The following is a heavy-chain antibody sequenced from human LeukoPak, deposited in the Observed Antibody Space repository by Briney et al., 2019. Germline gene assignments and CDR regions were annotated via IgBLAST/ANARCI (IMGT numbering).Heavy chain of an antibody. CDR1: GGPISGYY. CDR2: IFYGGSA. J-gene: IGHJ4*02. CDR3: ARHRGDGYGILPDY. D-gene: IGHD5-18*01. Sequence: SETLSLTCTVSGGPISGYYWSWIRQPPGKGLQWVGYIFYGGSASYSPSLENRVTISVDTSKNTFSLKLRSVTAADTAVYFCARHRGDGYGILPDYWGQGTLVTVSS. V-gene: IGHV4-59*08.